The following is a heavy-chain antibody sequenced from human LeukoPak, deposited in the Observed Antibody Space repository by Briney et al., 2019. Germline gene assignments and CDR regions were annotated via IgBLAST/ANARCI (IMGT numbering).Heavy chain of an antibody. V-gene: IGHV3-7*01. D-gene: IGHD6-13*01. J-gene: IGHJ4*02. CDR1: GFPFSSYS. Sequence: GGSLRLSCAASGFPFSSYSMTWVRQAPGKGLEWVANIKPDGTTKFYVDSVKGRFTISRDNALNSLYLQMNSLRAEDTAVYYCARGYSIPSPFDYWGQGTLVTVSS. CDR3: ARGYSIPSPFDY. CDR2: IKPDGTTK.